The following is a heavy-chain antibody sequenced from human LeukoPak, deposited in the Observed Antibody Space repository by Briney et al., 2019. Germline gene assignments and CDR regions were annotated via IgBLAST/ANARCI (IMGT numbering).Heavy chain of an antibody. Sequence: GGSLRLSCVASGLHFSDSGMLWVRQAPGKGLEWLSSISSSSRYIYYAVSVKGRLTISRDNAKNSLYLHMDSLRAEDTAVYYCARDRGEYSSSGDAFDIWGQGTMVTVSS. CDR1: GLHFSDSG. D-gene: IGHD6-13*01. V-gene: IGHV3-21*01. CDR3: ARDRGEYSSSGDAFDI. CDR2: ISSSSRYI. J-gene: IGHJ3*02.